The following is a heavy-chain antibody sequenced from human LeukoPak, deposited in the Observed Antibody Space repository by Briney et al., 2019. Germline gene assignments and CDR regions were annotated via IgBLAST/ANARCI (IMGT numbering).Heavy chain of an antibody. Sequence: SGTLSLTCAVSGYSISSGYYWGWIREPPGKGLEWIGSIYHSGSTYYNPSLKSRVTISVDTSKNQFSLKLSSVTAADTAVYYCATDRGIAVAGIEAADWFDPWGQGTLVTVSS. V-gene: IGHV4-38-2*02. J-gene: IGHJ5*02. CDR1: GYSISSGYY. CDR3: ATDRGIAVAGIEAADWFDP. D-gene: IGHD6-19*01. CDR2: IYHSGST.